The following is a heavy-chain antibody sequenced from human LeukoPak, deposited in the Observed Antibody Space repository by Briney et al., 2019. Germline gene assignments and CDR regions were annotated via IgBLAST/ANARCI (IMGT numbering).Heavy chain of an antibody. V-gene: IGHV1-2*02. J-gene: IGHJ6*03. CDR3: ARSPRSNGSGYYYYYMDV. Sequence: GASVKVSCKASGYTFTGYYMHWVRQAPGQGLEWMGWINPNSGGTNYTQKFQGRVTMTRDTSISTAYMELSRLRSDDTAVYYCARSPRSNGSGYYYYYMDVWGKGTTVTVSS. D-gene: IGHD3-10*01. CDR1: GYTFTGYY. CDR2: INPNSGGT.